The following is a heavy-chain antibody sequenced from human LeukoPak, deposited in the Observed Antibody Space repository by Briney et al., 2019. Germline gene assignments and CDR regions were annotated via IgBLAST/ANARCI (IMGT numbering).Heavy chain of an antibody. CDR1: GFTFSSYG. Sequence: PGGTLRLSCAASGFTFSSYGMSWVRQAPGKGLEWVSAISGSGGSTYYADSVKGRFTISRDNAKNSVYLQMNSLRAEDTAVYYCAREDEWLRGLDYWGQGTLVTVSS. CDR2: ISGSGGST. V-gene: IGHV3-23*01. J-gene: IGHJ4*02. D-gene: IGHD5-12*01. CDR3: AREDEWLRGLDY.